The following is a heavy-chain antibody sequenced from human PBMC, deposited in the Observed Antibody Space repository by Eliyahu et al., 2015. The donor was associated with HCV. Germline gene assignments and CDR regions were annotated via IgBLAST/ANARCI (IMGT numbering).Heavy chain of an antibody. CDR2: IIPILGIA. Sequence: SGGTFSSYTISWVRQAPGQGLEWMGRIIPILGIANYAQKFQGRVTITADKSTSTAYMELSSLRSEDTAVYYCARDSSSSPSLFDYWGQGTLVTVSS. J-gene: IGHJ4*02. D-gene: IGHD6-6*01. CDR3: ARDSSSSPSLFDY. CDR1: GGTFSSYT. V-gene: IGHV1-69*04.